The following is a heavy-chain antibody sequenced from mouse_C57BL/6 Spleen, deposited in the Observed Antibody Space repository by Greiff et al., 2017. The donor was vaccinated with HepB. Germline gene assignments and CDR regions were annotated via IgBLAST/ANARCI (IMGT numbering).Heavy chain of an antibody. CDR1: GFSLTSYG. D-gene: IGHD2-5*01. CDR2: IWRGGIT. CDR3: AKTDSNYGRSAMDY. Sequence: QVQLKESGPGLVQPSQSLSITCTVSGFSLTSYGVHWVRQSPGKGLEWLGVIWRGGITDYIAAFMSRLSITKDNSKSQVFFKMNSLQADDTAIYYCAKTDSNYGRSAMDYWGQGTSVTVSS. J-gene: IGHJ4*01. V-gene: IGHV2-5*01.